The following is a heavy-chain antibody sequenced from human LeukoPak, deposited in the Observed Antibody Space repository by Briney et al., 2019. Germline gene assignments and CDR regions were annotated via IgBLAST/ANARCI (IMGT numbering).Heavy chain of an antibody. CDR2: IYYSGST. D-gene: IGHD6-13*01. CDR3: ARHRGLGQQLRWFDP. J-gene: IGHJ5*02. V-gene: IGHV4-59*05. Sequence: SETLSLTCTVSGGSISSYYWSWIRQPPGKGLEWIGSIYYSGSTYYNPSLKSRVTISVDTSKNQFSLKLSSVTAADAAVYYCARHRGLGQQLRWFDPWGQGTLVTVSS. CDR1: GGSISSYY.